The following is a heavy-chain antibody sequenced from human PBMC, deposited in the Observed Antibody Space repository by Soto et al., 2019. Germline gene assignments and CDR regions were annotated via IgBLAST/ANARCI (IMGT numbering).Heavy chain of an antibody. J-gene: IGHJ5*02. Sequence: PSETLSLTCAFYVGSFSVYYWNWIRQPPGKGLDPIGEINHSGSTNYNPSLKSRVTISVDTSKNQFSLKLSSVTAADTAVYYCARGRGGHCSSTSCKGGSNWFDPWGQGTLVTVSS. V-gene: IGHV4-34*01. CDR2: INHSGST. CDR1: VGSFSVYY. CDR3: ARGRGGHCSSTSCKGGSNWFDP. D-gene: IGHD2-2*01.